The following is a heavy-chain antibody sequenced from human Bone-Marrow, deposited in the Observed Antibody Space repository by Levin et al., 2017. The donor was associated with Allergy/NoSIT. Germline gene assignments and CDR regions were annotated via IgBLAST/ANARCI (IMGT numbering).Heavy chain of an antibody. J-gene: IGHJ6*03. D-gene: IGHD3-16*01. Sequence: RSSETLSLTCTVSGDSISSSNYYWVWIRQPPGKGLEWIGSIYHSGTTYYHPSLEGRVTISADTSMNHFSLKLTSVTAADTADYYCARRLWAHYYYMDVWGKGTTVTVSS. CDR1: GDSISSSNYY. CDR3: ARRLWAHYYYMDV. CDR2: IYHSGTT. V-gene: IGHV4-39*02.